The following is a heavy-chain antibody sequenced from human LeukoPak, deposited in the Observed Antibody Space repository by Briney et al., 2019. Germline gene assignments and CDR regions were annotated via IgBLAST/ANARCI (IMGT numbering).Heavy chain of an antibody. V-gene: IGHV3-21*01. D-gene: IGHD4-11*01. J-gene: IGHJ4*02. CDR1: GFTFSSYT. Sequence: GGSLRLSCAASGFTFSSYTLNWVRQAPGKGLEWVSSISSSGDYIYYADSMKGRFTISRDNAKNSLYLQMNSLRGEDTAVYYCAGGTMVTVNFDYWGQGTLVTVSS. CDR2: ISSSGDYI. CDR3: AGGTMVTVNFDY.